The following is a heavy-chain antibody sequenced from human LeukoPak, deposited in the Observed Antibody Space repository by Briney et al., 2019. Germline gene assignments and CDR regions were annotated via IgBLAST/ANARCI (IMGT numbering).Heavy chain of an antibody. J-gene: IGHJ4*02. CDR1: RFTFDEYG. CDR3: ARDLTPNDFWSGYFIY. CDR2: IKQDGSEK. Sequence: GGSLRLSCAASRFTFDEYGMSWVRQTAGKGLEWVANIKQDGSEKYYVDSVKGRFTISRDNAKNSLYLQMNSLRAEDTAVYYCARDLTPNDFWSGYFIYWGQGTLVTVSS. D-gene: IGHD3-3*01. V-gene: IGHV3-7*01.